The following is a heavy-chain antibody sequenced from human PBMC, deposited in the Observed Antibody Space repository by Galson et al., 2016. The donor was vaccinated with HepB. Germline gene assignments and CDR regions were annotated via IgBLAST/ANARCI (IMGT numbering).Heavy chain of an antibody. J-gene: IGHJ4*02. CDR2: DSMDGRRK. CDR1: GFTFSGYG. V-gene: IGHV3-30*18. Sequence: SLRLSCAASGFTFSGYGMHWVRQAPGKGLEWVAADSMDGRRKWYAESVEGRFTISGDNFNNMLYLQMSSLIPDDTAVYFCAKRHEYCPPVGCSVDYWGQGTLVSVSS. CDR3: AKRHEYCPPVGCSVDY. D-gene: IGHD2/OR15-2a*01.